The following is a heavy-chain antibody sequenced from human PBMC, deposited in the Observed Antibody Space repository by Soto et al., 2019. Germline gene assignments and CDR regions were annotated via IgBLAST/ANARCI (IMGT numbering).Heavy chain of an antibody. D-gene: IGHD3-10*01. CDR2: IYYSGST. Sequence: SETLSLTCAVSGGSISSGGYSWSWIRQPPGKGLEWIGYIYYSGSTNYNTSLKSRVTISVDTSKNQFSLKLNFMTAADTAVYYCARHNYGSGSTYFDYWGQGTLVTVSS. CDR3: ARHNYGSGSTYFDY. V-gene: IGHV4-61*08. J-gene: IGHJ4*02. CDR1: GGSISSGGYS.